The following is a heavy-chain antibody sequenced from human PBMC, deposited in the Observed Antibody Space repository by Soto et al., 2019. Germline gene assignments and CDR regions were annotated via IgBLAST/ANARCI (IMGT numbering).Heavy chain of an antibody. CDR1: GFTVSSNY. CDR3: ARHVDSARTGTQPLGSIDI. D-gene: IGHD1-7*01. J-gene: IGHJ3*02. Sequence: GGSLRLSCAASGFTVSSNYMSWVRQAPGKGLEWVSVIYSGGSTYYADSVKGRFTISRDNSKNTLYLQMNSLRAEDTAVYYCARHVDSARTGTQPLGSIDIWGQGTMVTVSS. CDR2: IYSGGST. V-gene: IGHV3-53*01.